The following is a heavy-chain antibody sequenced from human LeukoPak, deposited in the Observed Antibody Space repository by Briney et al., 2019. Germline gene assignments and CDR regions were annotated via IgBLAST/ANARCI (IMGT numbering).Heavy chain of an antibody. D-gene: IGHD3-22*01. CDR1: GFTFITYW. CDR2: IKGDGSET. V-gene: IGHV3-74*01. Sequence: GGSLTLSCAAPGFTFITYWMHWVLQPPGKGLVWVSRIKGDGSETNYADSVKGRFTISTDNARNTLYLQMNSLRAEDTAVYYCARGWLQSDITLKWGQGTLVTVSS. J-gene: IGHJ3*01. CDR3: ARGWLQSDITLK.